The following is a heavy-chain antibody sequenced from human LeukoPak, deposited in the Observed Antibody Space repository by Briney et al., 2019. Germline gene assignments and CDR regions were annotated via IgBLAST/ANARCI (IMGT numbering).Heavy chain of an antibody. V-gene: IGHV3-33*01. CDR3: AGRYCSGGSCYQFDY. J-gene: IGHJ4*02. CDR1: GFTFSSNG. CDR2: IWYDGSNK. D-gene: IGHD2-15*01. Sequence: GGSLRLSCAASGFTFSSNGMHWVRQAPGKGLEWVAVIWYDGSNKYYADSVKGRFTISRDNSKNTLYLQMNSLRAEDTAVYYCAGRYCSGGSCYQFDYWGQGTLVTVSS.